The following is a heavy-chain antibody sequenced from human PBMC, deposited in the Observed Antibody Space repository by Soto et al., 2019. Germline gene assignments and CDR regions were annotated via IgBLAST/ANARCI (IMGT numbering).Heavy chain of an antibody. CDR3: AREDTVVVLRF. CDR2: INKDGSDK. V-gene: IGHV3-7*03. J-gene: IGHJ4*02. D-gene: IGHD2-21*01. Sequence: GGSLRLSCAVSGFTFSSYWMSWIRQAPGKGLEWVANINKDGSDKYYVDSMGGRFTISRDNAKNSLYLQMNSLTAEDTAVYFCAREDTVVVLRFWGQGTPVTVSS. CDR1: GFTFSSYW.